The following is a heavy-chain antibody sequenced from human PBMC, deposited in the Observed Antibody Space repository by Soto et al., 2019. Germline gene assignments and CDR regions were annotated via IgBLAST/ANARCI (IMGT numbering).Heavy chain of an antibody. J-gene: IGHJ6*02. CDR1: GYTFTSYY. D-gene: IGHD7-27*01. CDR3: PRDPLQPQGSPGDQSKDYYYGMDV. CDR2: INPSGGST. Sequence: ASVKVSCKASGYTFTSYYMHWVRQAPGQGLEWMGIINPSGGSTSYAQKFQGRVTMTRDTSTSTVYMELSSLRSEDTAVYYCPRDPLQPQGSPGDQSKDYYYGMDVWGQGTTVTVSS. V-gene: IGHV1-46*01.